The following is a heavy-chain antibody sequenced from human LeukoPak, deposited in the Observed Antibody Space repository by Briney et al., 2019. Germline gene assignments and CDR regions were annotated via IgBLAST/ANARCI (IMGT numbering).Heavy chain of an antibody. CDR1: GFTSSTYA. Sequence: PGRSLRLSCAGSGFTSSTYAMSRVRQAPGKGLEWVSTISSGRTTYYVDSVKGRFTISRDNSKNTLYLQMNSLRAEDTAVYYCAKHSMFGGGHFDYWGQGTLVTVSS. V-gene: IGHV3-23*01. D-gene: IGHD3-16*01. CDR3: AKHSMFGGGHFDY. J-gene: IGHJ4*02. CDR2: ISSGRTT.